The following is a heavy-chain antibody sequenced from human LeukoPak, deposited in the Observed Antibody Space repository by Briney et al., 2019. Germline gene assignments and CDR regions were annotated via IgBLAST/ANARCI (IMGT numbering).Heavy chain of an antibody. CDR3: AKFPSPHCSSTSCYAQPYYYYGMGV. J-gene: IGHJ6*02. CDR2: ISGSGGST. V-gene: IGHV3-23*01. Sequence: PGGSLRLSCAASGFTFSSYLMNWVRQAPGKGLEWVSAISGSGGSTYYADSVKGRFTISRDNSKNTLYLQMNSLRAEDTAVYYCAKFPSPHCSSTSCYAQPYYYYGMGVWGQGTTVTVSS. D-gene: IGHD2-2*01. CDR1: GFTFSSYL.